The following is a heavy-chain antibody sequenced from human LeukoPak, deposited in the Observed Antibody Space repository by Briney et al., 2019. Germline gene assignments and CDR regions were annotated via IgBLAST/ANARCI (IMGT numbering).Heavy chain of an antibody. D-gene: IGHD4/OR15-4a*01. CDR3: AKDSDAKGFDY. CDR2: ISWNSGSI. J-gene: IGHJ4*02. Sequence: SLRLSCAASGFTFDDYAMHWVRQAPGKGLEWVSGISWNSGSIGYADSVKGRFTISRDNAKNSLYLQMNSLRAEDTALYYCAKDSDAKGFDYWGQGTLVTVSS. V-gene: IGHV3-9*01. CDR1: GFTFDDYA.